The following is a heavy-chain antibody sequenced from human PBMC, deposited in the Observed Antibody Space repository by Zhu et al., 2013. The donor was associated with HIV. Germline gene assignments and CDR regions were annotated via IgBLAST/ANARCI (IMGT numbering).Heavy chain of an antibody. CDR1: GGSLSGYY. CDR2: INHSGST. Sequence: QVQLLESGPGLVKPSETLSLTCTVYGGSLSGYYWSWIRQPPGKGLECIGKINHSGSTNYNPSLWSRVTISVDTSKNQLSLKLSSVTAADTAVYYCVRGGFHGPADCSGGSCYLPNAFAIWGQGTMVTVSS. D-gene: IGHD2-15*01. J-gene: IGHJ3*02. CDR3: VRGGFHGPADCSGGSCYLPNAFAI. V-gene: IGHV4-34*01.